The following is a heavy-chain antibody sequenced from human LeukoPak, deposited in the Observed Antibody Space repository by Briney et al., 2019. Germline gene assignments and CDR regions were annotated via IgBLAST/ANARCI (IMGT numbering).Heavy chain of an antibody. D-gene: IGHD6-19*01. Sequence: SETLSLTCTVSGGSLSSYYWSWIRQPPGKGLEWIGRIYTSGSTNYNPSLKSRVTISVDKSKNQFSLKLSSVTAADTAVYYCARGPLYSSGWYYFDYWGQGTLVTVSS. CDR2: IYTSGST. V-gene: IGHV4-4*07. CDR1: GGSLSSYY. J-gene: IGHJ4*02. CDR3: ARGPLYSSGWYYFDY.